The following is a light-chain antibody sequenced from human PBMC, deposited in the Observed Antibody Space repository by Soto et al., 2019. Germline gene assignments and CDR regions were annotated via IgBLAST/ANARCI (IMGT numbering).Light chain of an antibody. CDR1: QSVSSSY. CDR2: GAS. J-gene: IGKJ3*01. Sequence: EIVLTQSPGTLSLSPGERATLSCRASQSVSSSYLAWYQQKPGQAPRLLIYGASSRATGIPDRFSGSESGPDFTLTISILEPEDVAVYYCQQYCSSPFPFGPGTKVDIK. V-gene: IGKV3-20*01. CDR3: QQYCSSPFP.